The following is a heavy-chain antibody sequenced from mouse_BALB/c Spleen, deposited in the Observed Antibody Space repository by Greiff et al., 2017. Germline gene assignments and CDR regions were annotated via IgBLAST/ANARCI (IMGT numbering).Heavy chain of an antibody. Sequence: QVQLQQPGAELVRPGASVKLSCKASGYTFTSYWINWVKQRPGQGLEWIGNIYPSDSYTNYNQKFKDKATLTVDKSSSTAYMQLSSPTSEDSAVYYCTREGSMITTGLYAMDYWGQGTSVTVSS. CDR1: GYTFTSYW. J-gene: IGHJ4*01. D-gene: IGHD2-4*01. V-gene: IGHV1-69*02. CDR3: TREGSMITTGLYAMDY. CDR2: IYPSDSYT.